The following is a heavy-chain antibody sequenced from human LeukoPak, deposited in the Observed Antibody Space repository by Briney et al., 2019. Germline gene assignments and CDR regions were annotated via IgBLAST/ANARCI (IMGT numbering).Heavy chain of an antibody. J-gene: IGHJ4*02. D-gene: IGHD3-10*01. Sequence: SETLSLTCTVSGGSINSSSYYWGWIRQPPGKALEWIGSIYHSGYTYYNPSLKSRVTISIDTSKNQFSLKLSSVTAADTAVYYCARSSMFRGVSVDYWGQGTLVTVSS. CDR1: GGSINSSSYY. CDR3: ARSSMFRGVSVDY. CDR2: IYHSGYT. V-gene: IGHV4-39*01.